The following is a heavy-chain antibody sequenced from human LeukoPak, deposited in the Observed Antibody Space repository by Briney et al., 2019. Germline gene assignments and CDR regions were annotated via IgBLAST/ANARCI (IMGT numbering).Heavy chain of an antibody. D-gene: IGHD3-22*01. J-gene: IGHJ6*02. Sequence: GGSLRLSCAASGFTFSDYYMSWIRQAPGKGLEWVSYISSSGSTIYYADSVKGRFTISRDNAKNSLYLQMNSLRAEDTAVYYCARDPNYYDSSGYLRSYYYYGMDVWGQGTTVTVSS. CDR3: ARDPNYYDSSGYLRSYYYYGMDV. CDR2: ISSSGSTI. CDR1: GFTFSDYY. V-gene: IGHV3-11*01.